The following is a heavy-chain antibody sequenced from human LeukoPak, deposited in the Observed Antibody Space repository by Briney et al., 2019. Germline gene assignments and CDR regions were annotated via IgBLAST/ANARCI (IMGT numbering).Heavy chain of an antibody. CDR3: AKDRNYDSSGYSNFDY. Sequence: GGSLRLSCAAPGFTFSNYGMSWVRQAPGKGLEWVSSLSGSGGNTHYADSVKGRFTISRDYSKNTLYLQMNSLRADETAIYYCAKDRNYDSSGYSNFDYWGQGTLVTVSS. CDR2: LSGSGGNT. D-gene: IGHD3-22*01. J-gene: IGHJ4*02. V-gene: IGHV3-23*01. CDR1: GFTFSNYG.